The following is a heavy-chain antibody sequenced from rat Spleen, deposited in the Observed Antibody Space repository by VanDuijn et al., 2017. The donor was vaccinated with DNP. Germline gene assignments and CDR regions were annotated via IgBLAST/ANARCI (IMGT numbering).Heavy chain of an antibody. V-gene: IGHV3-3*01. CDR1: GYSITSNFR. CDR3: AVRLGVFDY. J-gene: IGHJ2*01. D-gene: IGHD5-1*01. CDR2: INSAGST. Sequence: EVQLQESGPGLVKPSQSLSLTCSVTGYSITSNFRWSWIRKFPGNTLEWMGYINSAGSTDYNPSLKSRISITRDTSKNQFFLQVNSLITEDTAHYYWAVRLGVFDYWGQGVMVTVSA.